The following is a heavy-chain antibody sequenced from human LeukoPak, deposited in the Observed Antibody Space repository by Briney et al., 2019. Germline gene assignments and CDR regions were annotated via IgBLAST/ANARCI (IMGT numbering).Heavy chain of an antibody. J-gene: IGHJ4*02. Sequence: GGSLRLSCAASGFTFSTYAMGWVRQAPGEGLEWVSSIKGGGGDPFYADSVRGRFTISRDKSKNTLYLQLNSLRGEDTAVYFCAQGGHDYIPFYCWGQGTLVTVSS. CDR2: IKGGGGDP. D-gene: IGHD4-11*01. CDR3: AQGGHDYIPFYC. V-gene: IGHV3-23*01. CDR1: GFTFSTYA.